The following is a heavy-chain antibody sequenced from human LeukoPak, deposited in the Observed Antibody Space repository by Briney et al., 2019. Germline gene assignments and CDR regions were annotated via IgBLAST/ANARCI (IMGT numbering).Heavy chain of an antibody. Sequence: GESLEISCKGSGYSITTYWIGWVRQMPGKGLEWMGIIYPGDSDTRYSPSFQGQVTISADKSISTAYLQWSSLKASDTAMYYCARRFDTSGYFQNWGQGTLVTVSS. CDR3: ARRFDTSGYFQN. CDR2: IYPGDSDT. V-gene: IGHV5-51*01. CDR1: GYSITTYW. D-gene: IGHD3-22*01. J-gene: IGHJ1*01.